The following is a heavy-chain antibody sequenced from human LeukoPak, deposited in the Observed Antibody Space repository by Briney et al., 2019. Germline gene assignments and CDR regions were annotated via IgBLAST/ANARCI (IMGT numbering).Heavy chain of an antibody. CDR3: ARVARVRGVPAYMDV. V-gene: IGHV3-21*01. Sequence: AGGSLRLSCAASGFTFSSYSMNWVRQAPGKGLEWVSSISSSSSYIYYADSVKGRSTISRDNAKNSLYLQMNSLRAEDTAVYYCARVARVRGVPAYMDVWGQGTTVTVSS. D-gene: IGHD3-10*01. CDR2: ISSSSSYI. J-gene: IGHJ6*02. CDR1: GFTFSSYS.